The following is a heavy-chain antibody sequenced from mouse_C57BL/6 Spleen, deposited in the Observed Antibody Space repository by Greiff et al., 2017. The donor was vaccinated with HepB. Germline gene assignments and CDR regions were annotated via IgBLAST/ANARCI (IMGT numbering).Heavy chain of an antibody. CDR1: GFTFSDYG. V-gene: IGHV5-17*01. Sequence: EVQRVESGGGLVKPGGSLKLSCAASGFTFSDYGMHWVRQAPEKGLEWVAYISSGSSTIYYADTVKGRFTISRDNAKNTLFLQMTSLRSEDTAMYYCAGGNLGYAMDYWGQGTSVTVSS. J-gene: IGHJ4*01. D-gene: IGHD2-1*01. CDR3: AGGNLGYAMDY. CDR2: ISSGSSTI.